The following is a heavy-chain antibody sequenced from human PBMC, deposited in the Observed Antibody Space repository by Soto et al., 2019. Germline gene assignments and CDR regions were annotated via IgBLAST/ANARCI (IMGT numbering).Heavy chain of an antibody. Sequence: GGSLRLSCSASGFTFSMFSMHWVRQAPGKGLEYVSGISSKGDSTYYADSVKGRFTISSDNSKNTLYLQMSSLRAVDTAVYYCVHPRSTVQIPPTWGQGTLVTV. V-gene: IGHV3-64D*06. CDR3: VHPRSTVQIPPT. CDR1: GFTFSMFS. D-gene: IGHD4-17*01. J-gene: IGHJ5*02. CDR2: ISSKGDST.